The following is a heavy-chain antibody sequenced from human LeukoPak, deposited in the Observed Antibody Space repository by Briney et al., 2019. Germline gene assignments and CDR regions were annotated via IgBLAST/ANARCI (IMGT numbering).Heavy chain of an antibody. V-gene: IGHV1-18*01. Sequence: ASVKVSCKASGYSFTSYGITWVRQAPGQGLELMGWINPYNGNTNYAQKLQGRVTMTTDTSTSTAYMDLRSLRSDDTAVYYCARERSGWFFSNWGQGTLVTVSS. CDR1: GYSFTSYG. J-gene: IGHJ4*02. CDR2: INPYNGNT. D-gene: IGHD6-19*01. CDR3: ARERSGWFFSN.